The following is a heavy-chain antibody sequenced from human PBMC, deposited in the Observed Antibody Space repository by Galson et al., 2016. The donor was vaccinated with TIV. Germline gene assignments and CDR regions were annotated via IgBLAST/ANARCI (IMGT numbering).Heavy chain of an antibody. Sequence: SLRLSCAASGFTFSNYWMSWVRQAPGKGLGWVANIKEDGSEKYAVDSVQGRFTISRDNAKNTLYLQMNNLRVDDTAVYYCARDKARCSGDSCYLGSSFDYWGRGILVTVSS. D-gene: IGHD2-15*01. CDR3: ARDKARCSGDSCYLGSSFDY. CDR2: IKEDGSEK. J-gene: IGHJ4*02. V-gene: IGHV3-7*01. CDR1: GFTFSNYW.